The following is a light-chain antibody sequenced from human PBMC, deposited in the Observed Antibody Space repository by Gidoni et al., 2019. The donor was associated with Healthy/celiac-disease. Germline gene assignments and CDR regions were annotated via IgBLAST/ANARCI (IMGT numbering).Light chain of an antibody. CDR1: KLGDKY. CDR3: QAWDSSHVV. J-gene: IGLJ2*01. CDR2: QDS. Sequence: SYELTPPPSVSVSPVQTASITCSGDKLGDKYACWYQQKPGQSPVLVIYQDSKRPSGIPERFSGSNSGNTATLTISGTQAMDEADYYCQAWDSSHVVFGGGTKLTVL. V-gene: IGLV3-1*01.